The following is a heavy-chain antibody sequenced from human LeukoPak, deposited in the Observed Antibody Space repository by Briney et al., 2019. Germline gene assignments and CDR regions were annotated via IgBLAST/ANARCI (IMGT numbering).Heavy chain of an antibody. CDR2: IYYSGST. D-gene: IGHD1-1*01. Sequence: SETLSLTCTVSGGSLSSGGYYWRWPRQHPGKGLEWIGYIYYSGSTYYNPSLKSRVTISVDTSKNQFSLKLSSVTAADTAVYYCARQRADTTNWFDHWGQGTLVTVSS. J-gene: IGHJ5*02. CDR3: ARQRADTTNWFDH. CDR1: GGSLSSGGYY. V-gene: IGHV4-31*03.